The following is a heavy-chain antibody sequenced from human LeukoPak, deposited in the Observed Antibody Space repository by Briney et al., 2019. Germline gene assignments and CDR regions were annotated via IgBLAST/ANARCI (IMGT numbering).Heavy chain of an antibody. CDR1: GFTFSSYA. D-gene: IGHD6-13*01. J-gene: IGHJ4*02. CDR3: ARFGSNWYEDY. CDR2: ISGSAST. V-gene: IGHV3-23*01. Sequence: GGSLRLSCAASGFTFSSYAMSWVRQAPGKGLEWVSAISGSASTYYADSVKGRFTISRDNSKNTLYLQMNSLRAEDTAIYYCARFGSNWYEDYWGQGTLVTVSS.